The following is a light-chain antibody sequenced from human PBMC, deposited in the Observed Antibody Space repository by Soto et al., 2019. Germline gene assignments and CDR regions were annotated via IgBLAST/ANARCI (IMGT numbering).Light chain of an antibody. CDR3: QQYNNWPLT. CDR1: HRVSSY. CDR2: GVS. V-gene: IGKV3-15*01. J-gene: IGKJ4*01. Sequence: EIVMTQSPATLSVSPGERATLSCRASHRVSSYLAWYQQKPGQAPRLLIYGVSTRATGIPARFSGSGSGTEFTLTISSLQSEDFAIYYCQQYNNWPLTFGAGTKVEIK.